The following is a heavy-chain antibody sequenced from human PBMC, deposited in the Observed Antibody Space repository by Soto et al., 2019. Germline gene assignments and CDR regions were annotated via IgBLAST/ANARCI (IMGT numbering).Heavy chain of an antibody. V-gene: IGHV1-69*08. J-gene: IGHJ3*02. CDR2: IIPILGIA. D-gene: IGHD5-12*01. CDR3: ARDIGYSGYDRPDAFDI. Sequence: QVQLVQSGAEVKKPGSSVKVSCKASGGTFSSYTISWVRQAPGQGLEWMGRIIPILGIANYAQKFQGRVTITADKSTSTAYMELGSLRSEDTAVYYCARDIGYSGYDRPDAFDIWGQGTMVTVSS. CDR1: GGTFSSYT.